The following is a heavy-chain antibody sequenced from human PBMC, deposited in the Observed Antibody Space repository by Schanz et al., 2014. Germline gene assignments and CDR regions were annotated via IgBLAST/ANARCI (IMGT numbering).Heavy chain of an antibody. CDR2: INHSGNT. Sequence: QVQLQQWGAGLLKPSETLSLTCAVYGESFSGYYWSWIRQPPGKGLEWIGEINHSGNTNYNPSLKRRVPISVNTPKNQFSLKLNSVTAADTAVYYCARRLLGGRIATSQARDRYLDYWGQGILVTVSS. V-gene: IGHV4-34*01. D-gene: IGHD6-13*01. CDR1: GESFSGYY. CDR3: ARRLLGGRIATSQARDRYLDY. J-gene: IGHJ4*02.